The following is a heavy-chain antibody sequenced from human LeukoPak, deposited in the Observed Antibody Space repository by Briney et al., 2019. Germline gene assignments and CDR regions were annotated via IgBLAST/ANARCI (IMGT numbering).Heavy chain of an antibody. J-gene: IGHJ6*03. Sequence: SETLSLTCTVSGGSISSYYWSWIRQPPGKGLEWIGYIYTSGSTNYNPSLKNRVTISVDTSKNQFSLKLSSVTAADTAVYYCARHSPAATWYYYYYYMDVWGKGTTVTVSS. CDR3: ARHSPAATWYYYYYYMDV. CDR1: GGSISSYY. CDR2: IYTSGST. D-gene: IGHD2-2*01. V-gene: IGHV4-4*09.